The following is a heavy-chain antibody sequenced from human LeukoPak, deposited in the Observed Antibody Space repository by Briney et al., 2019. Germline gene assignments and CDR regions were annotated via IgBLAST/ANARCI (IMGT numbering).Heavy chain of an antibody. Sequence: ASVKVPCKASGYTFTSYYMHWVRQAPGQGLEWMGIINPSGGSTSYAQKFQGRVTMTRDTSTSTVYMELSSLRSEDTAVYYCVVAATPRDVYGMDVWGKGTTVTVSS. V-gene: IGHV1-46*01. J-gene: IGHJ6*04. CDR2: INPSGGST. CDR3: VVAATPRDVYGMDV. D-gene: IGHD2-15*01. CDR1: GYTFTSYY.